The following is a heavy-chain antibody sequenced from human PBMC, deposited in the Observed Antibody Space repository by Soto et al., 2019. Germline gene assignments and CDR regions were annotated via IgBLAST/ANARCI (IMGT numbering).Heavy chain of an antibody. V-gene: IGHV4-34*01. CDR2: INHSGST. D-gene: IGHD6-6*01. CDR3: ARGGIAARQFDY. J-gene: IGHJ4*02. CDR1: GGSFSGYY. Sequence: PSETLSLTCAVYGGSFSGYYWSWIRQPPGKGLEWIGEINHSGSTNYNPSLKSRVTISVDTSKNQFSLKLSSVTAADTAVYYCARGGIAARQFDYWGQGTLVTVS.